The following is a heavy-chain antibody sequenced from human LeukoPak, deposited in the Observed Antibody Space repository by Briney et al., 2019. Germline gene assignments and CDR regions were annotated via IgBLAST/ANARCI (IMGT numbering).Heavy chain of an antibody. CDR2: ISAYNGNT. J-gene: IGHJ4*02. Sequence: ASVKVSCKASGGTFSSYAISCVRQAPGQGLEWMGWISAYNGNTNYAQKLQGRVTMTTDTSTSTAYMELRSLRSDDTAVYYCALRASMIDYWGQGTLVTVSS. CDR1: GGTFSSYA. CDR3: ALRASMIDY. V-gene: IGHV1-18*01.